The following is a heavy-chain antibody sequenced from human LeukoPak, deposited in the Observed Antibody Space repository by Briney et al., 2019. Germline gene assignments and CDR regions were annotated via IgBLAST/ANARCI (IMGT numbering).Heavy chain of an antibody. D-gene: IGHD3-22*01. CDR3: AKAIRYYDSSGYFDY. CDR2: ISWNSGSI. V-gene: IGHV3-9*01. CDR1: GFTFDDYA. J-gene: IGHJ4*02. Sequence: GGSLRLSCAASGFTFDDYAMHWVRQAPGKGLEWVSGISWNSGSIGYADSVKGRFTISRDNAKNSLYLQMNSLRAEDTALYYCAKAIRYYDSSGYFDYWGQGTLVTVSS.